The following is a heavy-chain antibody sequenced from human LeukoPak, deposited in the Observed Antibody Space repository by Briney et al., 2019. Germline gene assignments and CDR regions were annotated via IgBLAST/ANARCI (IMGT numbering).Heavy chain of an antibody. CDR2: TSCDAGST. Sequence: AGSLSLSCAASGFTCDDYAMHWVRQAQGKGLEWVSLTSCDAGSTYYADSVKGRFTNSKDNSKNSLYLQMNSLRAEDTALYYCAKDILSAATDDSSGWYGVGYFDYWGQGTLVTVSS. V-gene: IGHV3-43D*04. D-gene: IGHD6-19*01. CDR3: AKDILSAATDDSSGWYGVGYFDY. CDR1: GFTCDDYA. J-gene: IGHJ4*02.